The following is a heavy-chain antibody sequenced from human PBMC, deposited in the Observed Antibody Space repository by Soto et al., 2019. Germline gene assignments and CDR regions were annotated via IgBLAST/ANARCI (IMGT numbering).Heavy chain of an antibody. J-gene: IGHJ4*02. CDR2: IYYSGST. D-gene: IGHD5-12*01. CDR3: ARVRVYSGYADY. V-gene: IGHV4-39*01. Sequence: QLQLQDSGPGLVKPSETLSLTCTVSCGSISSRSYYWGWFRRPPGKGLEWIGSIYYSGSTYYNPSLKRRFTISVKTSKNQLSLKLSSVTAADKAVYYCARVRVYSGYADYWGQGTMDTVS. CDR1: CGSISSRSYY.